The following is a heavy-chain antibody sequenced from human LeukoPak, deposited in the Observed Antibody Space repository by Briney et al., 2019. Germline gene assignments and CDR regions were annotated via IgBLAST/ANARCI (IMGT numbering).Heavy chain of an antibody. D-gene: IGHD1-26*01. V-gene: IGHV1-69*04. CDR3: ARGGVGATYAFDI. Sequence: RASVKVSCEASGGTFSSYAISWVRQAPGQGLEWMGRIIPILGIANYAQKFQGRVTITADKSTSTAYMELSSLRSEDTAVYYCARGGVGATYAFDIWGQGTMVTVSS. J-gene: IGHJ3*02. CDR2: IIPILGIA. CDR1: GGTFSSYA.